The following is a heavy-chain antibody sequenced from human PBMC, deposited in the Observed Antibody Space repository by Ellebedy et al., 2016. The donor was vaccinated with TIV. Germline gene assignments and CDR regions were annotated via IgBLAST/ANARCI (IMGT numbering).Heavy chain of an antibody. J-gene: IGHJ6*03. CDR3: ARVHCSITTCDYYYVDV. V-gene: IGHV4-4*07. CDR1: GGSASRYF. CDR2: IFTSGSF. D-gene: IGHD1-1*01. Sequence: GSLRLSCTVSGGSASRYFWSWIRQPAGKGLEWIGRIFTSGSFNYNPSLMIRVTMSVVTSKNQISLRLNSVTAADTAVYYCARVHCSITTCDYYYVDVWGKGTTVTVSS.